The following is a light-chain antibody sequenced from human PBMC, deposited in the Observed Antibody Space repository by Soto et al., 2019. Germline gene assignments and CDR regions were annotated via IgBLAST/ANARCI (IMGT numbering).Light chain of an antibody. J-gene: IGKJ5*01. CDR1: PSVPNY. V-gene: IGKV3-11*01. CDR3: QQRNTWPPVT. CDR2: GAF. Sequence: IVLTQSPGTLCLSPGERATLSCRASPSVPNYVAWYQQKPGQAPRLLIYGAFNRATGIPARFSGSGSGADFTLTISSLEPEDFAIYYCQQRNTWPPVTFGQGTRLEI.